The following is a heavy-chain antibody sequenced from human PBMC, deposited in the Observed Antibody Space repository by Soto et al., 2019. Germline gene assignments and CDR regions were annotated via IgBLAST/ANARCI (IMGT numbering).Heavy chain of an antibody. CDR1: GGSISSYY. D-gene: IGHD3-16*01. Sequence: SETLSLTCTVSGGSISSYYWSWIRQPPGKGLEWIGYIYYSGSTNYNPSLKSRVTISVDTSKNQFSLKLSSVTAADTAVYYCARQAGGYFDYWGQGTLVTVSP. J-gene: IGHJ4*02. CDR2: IYYSGST. V-gene: IGHV4-59*08. CDR3: ARQAGGYFDY.